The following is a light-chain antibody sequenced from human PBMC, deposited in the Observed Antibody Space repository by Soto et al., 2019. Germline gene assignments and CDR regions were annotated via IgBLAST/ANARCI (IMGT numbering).Light chain of an antibody. V-gene: IGLV1-44*01. CDR3: AAWDDSLRGLE. Sequence: QSVLTQPPSASGTPGQMVTISCSGSSSNIGRNTVNWYQQLPRMAPKLLIYNNSQRPSGVPDRFSGSKSGTSASLAISGLQSEDEADYYCAAWDDSLRGLEFGGGTKLTVL. CDR2: NNS. J-gene: IGLJ2*01. CDR1: SSNIGRNT.